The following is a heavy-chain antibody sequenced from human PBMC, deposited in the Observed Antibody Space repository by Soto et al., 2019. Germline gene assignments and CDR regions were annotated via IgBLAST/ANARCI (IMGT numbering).Heavy chain of an antibody. Sequence: EVQLLESGGGLVQPGGSLRLSCAASGFTFSSYAMSWVRQAPGTGLEWVSAISGSGGSTYYADSVKGRFTISRDNSKNTLQLKMNSLRAEYTSVNNFAKEGPSGTVNEYYDYYGMDVWGQGTTVMVSS. CDR3: AKEGPSGTVNEYYDYYGMDV. V-gene: IGHV3-23*01. J-gene: IGHJ6*02. CDR1: GFTFSSYA. D-gene: IGHD4-17*01. CDR2: ISGSGGST.